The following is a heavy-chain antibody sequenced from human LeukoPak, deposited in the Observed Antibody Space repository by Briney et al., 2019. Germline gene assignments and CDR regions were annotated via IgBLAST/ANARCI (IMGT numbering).Heavy chain of an antibody. Sequence: SETLPLTCTVSGDSISSSSFYWGWIRQPPGKGLEWIGSMSSSGRTYSNPSLTGRISISVDTSKNKFSLKLTSVTAADTAVYYCARAGNNWFDPWGQGTLVTVSS. J-gene: IGHJ5*02. CDR3: ARAGNNWFDP. V-gene: IGHV4-39*07. CDR1: GDSISSSSFY. CDR2: MSSSGRT.